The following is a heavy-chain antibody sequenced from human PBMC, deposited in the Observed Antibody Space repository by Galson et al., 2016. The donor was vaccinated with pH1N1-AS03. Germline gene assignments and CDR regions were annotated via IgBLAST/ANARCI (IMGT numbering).Heavy chain of an antibody. D-gene: IGHD3-9*01. CDR2: ITSSGGSGPTI. J-gene: IGHJ4*02. Sequence: SLRLSCATSGFTFSDYYMSWIRQAPGKGLEWISCITSSGGSGPTIYYADSVKGRFTISRDNAKNSLYLQLNSLRADDTYVYYWAGGWYGIWAGYSVDPFDYWGQGTLVTVSA. CDR1: GFTFSDYY. V-gene: IGHV3-11*01. CDR3: AGGWYGIWAGYSVDPFDY.